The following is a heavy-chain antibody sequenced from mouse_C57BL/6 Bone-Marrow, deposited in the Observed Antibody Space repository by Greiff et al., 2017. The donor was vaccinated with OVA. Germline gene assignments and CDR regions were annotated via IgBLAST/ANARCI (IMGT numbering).Heavy chain of an antibody. CDR2: SRNKANDYTT. V-gene: IGHV7-1*01. CDR1: GFTFSDFY. Sequence: EVKLVESGGGLVQSGRSLRLSCATSGFTFSDFYMEWVRQAPGKGLEWIAASRNKANDYTTEYSASVKGRFIVSRDTSQSILYLQMNALRAEDTAIYYCARDLTGTFPGFAYWGQGTLVTVSA. D-gene: IGHD4-1*01. CDR3: ARDLTGTFPGFAY. J-gene: IGHJ3*01.